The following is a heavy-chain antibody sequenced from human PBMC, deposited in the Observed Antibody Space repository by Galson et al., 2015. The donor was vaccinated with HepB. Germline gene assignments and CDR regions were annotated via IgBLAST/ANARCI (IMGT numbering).Heavy chain of an antibody. Sequence: TLSLTCTVSGGSISSGDYYWSWIRQPPGKGLEWIGYIYYSGSTYYNPSLKSRVTISVDTSKNQFSLKLSSVTAADTAVYYCARGGGSWGMDVWGQGTTVTVSS. CDR2: IYYSGST. CDR3: ARGGGSWGMDV. V-gene: IGHV4-30-4*01. J-gene: IGHJ6*02. D-gene: IGHD1-26*01. CDR1: GGSISSGDYY.